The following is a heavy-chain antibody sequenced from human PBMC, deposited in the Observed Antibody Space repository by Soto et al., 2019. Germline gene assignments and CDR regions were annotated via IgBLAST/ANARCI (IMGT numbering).Heavy chain of an antibody. Sequence: GESLKISCAASGFTFSSYWMHWVRQAPGKGLVWVSRINSDGSSTSYADSVKGRFTISRDNAKNTLYLQMNSLRAEDTAVYYCARDDYGDYARDLGDAFDIWGQGTMVTVSS. D-gene: IGHD4-17*01. CDR2: INSDGSST. CDR3: ARDDYGDYARDLGDAFDI. V-gene: IGHV3-74*01. J-gene: IGHJ3*02. CDR1: GFTFSSYW.